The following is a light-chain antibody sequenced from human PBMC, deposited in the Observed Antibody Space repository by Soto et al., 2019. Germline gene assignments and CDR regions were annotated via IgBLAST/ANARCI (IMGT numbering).Light chain of an antibody. J-gene: IGKJ1*01. CDR2: KAS. CDR1: QSNSSW. CDR3: QQYNSSWT. Sequence: DIQMTQSPSTLSASVGDRVTITCRASQSNSSWLAWYQQKPGKAPKLLIYKASSLESGVPSRFSGSGSGTEFTLTISSLQPDDFATYYCQQYNSSWTFGQGTKVEIK. V-gene: IGKV1-5*03.